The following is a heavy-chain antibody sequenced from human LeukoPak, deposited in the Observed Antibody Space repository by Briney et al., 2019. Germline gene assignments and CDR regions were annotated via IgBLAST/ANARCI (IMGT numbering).Heavy chain of an antibody. CDR1: GFRFSTYW. CDR2: IKEDGSEK. V-gene: IGHV3-7*04. Sequence: GGSLRLSCGASGFRFSTYWMSWVRQAPGKGLEWVANIKEDGSEKYYVDSVKGRFTISGDNAKNSLYLQMNSLRAEDTAVYYCARSRSNAFDIWGQGTMVTVSS. CDR3: ARSRSNAFDI. J-gene: IGHJ3*02.